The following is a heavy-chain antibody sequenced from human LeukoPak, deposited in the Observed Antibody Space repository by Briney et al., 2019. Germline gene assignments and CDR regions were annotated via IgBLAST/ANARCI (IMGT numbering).Heavy chain of an antibody. CDR1: GGSISSSSYY. Sequence: PSETLSLTCTVSGGSISSSSYYWSWIRQPAGKGLEWIGRIYTSGSTNYNPSLKSRVTMSVDTSKNQFSLKLSSVTAVDTAVYYCARDPPGGRIFRRLYYFDYWGQGTLVTVSS. D-gene: IGHD3-3*02. CDR3: ARDPPGGRIFRRLYYFDY. V-gene: IGHV4-61*02. J-gene: IGHJ4*02. CDR2: IYTSGST.